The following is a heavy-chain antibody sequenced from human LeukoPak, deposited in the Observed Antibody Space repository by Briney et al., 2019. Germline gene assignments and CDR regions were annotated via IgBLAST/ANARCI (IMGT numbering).Heavy chain of an antibody. J-gene: IGHJ4*02. CDR3: ARVQAAAGTDYFDY. V-gene: IGHV4-38-2*01. Sequence: SETLSLTCAVSGYSISSSYYWGWIRQPPGKGLEWIGSIYHSGSTYYNPSLKSRVTISVDTSKNQFSLKLSSVTAADTAVYYCARVQAAAGTDYFDYWGQGTLVTVSS. CDR1: GYSISSSYY. D-gene: IGHD6-13*01. CDR2: IYHSGST.